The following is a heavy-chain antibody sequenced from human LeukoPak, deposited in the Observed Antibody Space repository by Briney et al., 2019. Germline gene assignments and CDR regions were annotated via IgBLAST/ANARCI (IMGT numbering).Heavy chain of an antibody. CDR2: INWQGGNT. V-gene: IGHV3-20*04. J-gene: IGHJ6*03. CDR1: GLTFDDYG. CDR3: ARTYYFDSSGYFSEGSYYYHMDV. D-gene: IGHD3-22*01. Sequence: GGSLRLSCAASGLTFDDYGMSWVRQAPGKGLEWVSGINWQGGNTGYADSVKGRFTISRDNAKNSLYLEMKSLRAEDTALYFCARTYYFDSSGYFSEGSYYYHMDVWGKGTTVTVSS.